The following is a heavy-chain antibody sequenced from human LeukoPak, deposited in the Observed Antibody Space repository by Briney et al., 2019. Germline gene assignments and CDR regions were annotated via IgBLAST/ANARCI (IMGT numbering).Heavy chain of an antibody. CDR3: ARLSGAFYSSSSDY. Sequence: GASLKICCKGSGYSFTSYWIGWVRQMPGKGLEWMGIIYPGDSGSRYSPSFQGQVTISADKSISTAYLQWSSLKASDTAMYYCARLSGAFYSSSSDYWGQGTLVTVSS. CDR2: IYPGDSGS. CDR1: GYSFTSYW. V-gene: IGHV5-51*01. J-gene: IGHJ4*02. D-gene: IGHD6-6*01.